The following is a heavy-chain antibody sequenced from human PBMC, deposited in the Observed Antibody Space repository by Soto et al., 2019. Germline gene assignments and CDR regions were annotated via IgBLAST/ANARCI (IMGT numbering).Heavy chain of an antibody. CDR3: AHIDPEIVTVGGHGGFDY. D-gene: IGHD5-12*01. CDR2: IYWDDDK. V-gene: IGHV2-5*02. CDR1: GFSLTSGVG. J-gene: IGHJ4*02. Sequence: QITLKESGPALVRPPQTLTLTCTFSGFSLTSGVGVGWIRQPPGKALEWLALIYWDDDKRYIPSLKNRLTIPKDTAKNQVALNMTNVGPVDTATYFCAHIDPEIVTVGGHGGFDYWGQGTLVTVSS.